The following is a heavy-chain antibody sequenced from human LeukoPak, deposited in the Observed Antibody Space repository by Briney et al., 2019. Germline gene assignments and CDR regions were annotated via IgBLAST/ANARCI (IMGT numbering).Heavy chain of an antibody. CDR3: AGYDSSGYLDY. J-gene: IGHJ4*02. V-gene: IGHV4-30-4*01. D-gene: IGHD3-22*01. CDR2: TYYSGST. Sequence: WIGYTYYSGSTYYNPSLKSRVTISVDTSKNQFSLKLSSVTAADTAVYYCAGYDSSGYLDYWGQGTLVTVSS.